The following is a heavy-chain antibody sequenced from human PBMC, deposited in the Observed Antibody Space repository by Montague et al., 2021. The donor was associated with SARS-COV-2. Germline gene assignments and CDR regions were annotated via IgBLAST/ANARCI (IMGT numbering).Heavy chain of an antibody. J-gene: IGHJ4*02. CDR1: GFSLSTSGVG. D-gene: IGHD3-9*01. V-gene: IGHV2-5*02. CDR3: ARSNDVLRYFDWTYKMRGLDY. CDR2: IYWDDDK. Sequence: PALVKPTQTLTLTCTFSGFSLSTSGVGVGWIRQPPGKALEWLALIYWDDDKRYSPSLKSRLTITKDTSRNQVVLTMTNMDPVDTATYYCARSNDVLRYFDWTYKMRGLDYWGQGTLVTVSS.